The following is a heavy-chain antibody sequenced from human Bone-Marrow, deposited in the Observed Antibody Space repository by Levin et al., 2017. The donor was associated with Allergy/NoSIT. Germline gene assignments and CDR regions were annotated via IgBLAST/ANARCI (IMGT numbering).Heavy chain of an antibody. V-gene: IGHV1-69*08. D-gene: IGHD6-19*01. Sequence: GASVKVSCKASGGTLSSDTIGWVRQAPGQRLEWMGRIIPILNTVNYAQKFQDRVTITVDKSTSTAYMELSSLRSEDTAVYYCARMGTGYSSGPEVFGMDVWGQGTTVIVSS. CDR2: IIPILNTV. CDR3: ARMGTGYSSGPEVFGMDV. CDR1: GGTLSSDT. J-gene: IGHJ6*02.